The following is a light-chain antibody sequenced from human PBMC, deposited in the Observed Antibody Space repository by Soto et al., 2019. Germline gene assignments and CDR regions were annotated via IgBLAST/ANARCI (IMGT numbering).Light chain of an antibody. V-gene: IGKV1-5*01. Sequence: DIQMTQSPSTLPASVGDRVTITCRASQSISSWLAWYQQKPGKAPKLLIYDASSLESGVPSRFSGSGSGTEFTLTISSLQPDDFATYYCQQYNSQYTFGQGTKLEIK. CDR3: QQYNSQYT. J-gene: IGKJ2*01. CDR1: QSISSW. CDR2: DAS.